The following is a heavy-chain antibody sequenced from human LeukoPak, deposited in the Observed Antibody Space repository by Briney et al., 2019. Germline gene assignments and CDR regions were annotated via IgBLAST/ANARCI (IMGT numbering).Heavy chain of an antibody. CDR3: ARDPTYCSSTSCSPPNDAFDI. D-gene: IGHD2-2*01. V-gene: IGHV1-46*01. CDR1: GYTFTSYY. CDR2: INPSGGST. Sequence: ASVKVSCKASGYTFTSYYMHWVRQAPGQGLEWMGIINPSGGSTSYAQKFQGRVTMTRDTSTSTVYMELSSLRSEDTAVYYCARDPTYCSSTSCSPPNDAFDIWGQGTMVTVSS. J-gene: IGHJ3*02.